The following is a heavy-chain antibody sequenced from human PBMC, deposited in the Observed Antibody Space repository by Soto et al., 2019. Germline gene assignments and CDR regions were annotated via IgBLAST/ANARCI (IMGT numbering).Heavy chain of an antibody. CDR2: IYYTGST. Sequence: PAETLSLTCPVSGGSISGYYWSWIRQPPGKRLEWIGYIYYTGSTNYNPSLRSRVTISIDTSKNQFSLQLSSVTAADTAVYFCAISPRLDCWGQGPLVTVPS. CDR1: GGSISGYY. CDR3: AISPRLDC. V-gene: IGHV4-59*08. J-gene: IGHJ4*02.